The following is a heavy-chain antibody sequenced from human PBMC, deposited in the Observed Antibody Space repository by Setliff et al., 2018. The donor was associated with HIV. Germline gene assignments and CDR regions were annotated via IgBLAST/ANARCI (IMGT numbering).Heavy chain of an antibody. J-gene: IGHJ6*03. CDR1: GFTFSAHC. CDR2: SRNRANTYTT. CDR3: TRDYAYDWNSVMDV. Sequence: PGGSLRLSCAVTGFTFSAHCMDWVRQAPGKGLEWVARSRNRANTYTTEYAASVKGRFTISRDESENSLYLQMNSLKTEDTAVYYCTRDYAYDWNSVMDVWGKGTTVTVSS. V-gene: IGHV3-72*01. D-gene: IGHD1-20*01.